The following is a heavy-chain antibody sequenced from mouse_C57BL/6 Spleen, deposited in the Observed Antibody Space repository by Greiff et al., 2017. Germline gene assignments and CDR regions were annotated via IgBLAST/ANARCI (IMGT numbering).Heavy chain of an antibody. Sequence: QVQLQQPGAELVRPGTSVKLSCKASGYTFTSYWMHWVKQRPGQGLEWIGVIDPSDSYTNYNQKFKGKATLTVDTSSSTAYMQLSSLTSEDSAVYYCARKVTGTDWYFDVWGTGTTVTVSS. CDR3: ARKVTGTDWYFDV. J-gene: IGHJ1*03. V-gene: IGHV1-59*01. CDR2: IDPSDSYT. D-gene: IGHD4-1*01. CDR1: GYTFTSYW.